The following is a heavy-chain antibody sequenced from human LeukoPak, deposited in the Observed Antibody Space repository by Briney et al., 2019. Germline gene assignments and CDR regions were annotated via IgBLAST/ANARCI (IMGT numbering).Heavy chain of an antibody. Sequence: PGGSVRLSCAASGFTFSSYGLHWVRQAPGKGLEWVALISHDGKNKYNSDSVTGRFTISRDNSKNTLYLQMNSLRGEDTAVCYCAAIVDTAMDFDHGGQGTMVTVSS. CDR2: ISHDGKNK. CDR1: GFTFSSYG. J-gene: IGHJ4*02. D-gene: IGHD5-18*01. CDR3: AAIVDTAMDFDH. V-gene: IGHV3-30*03.